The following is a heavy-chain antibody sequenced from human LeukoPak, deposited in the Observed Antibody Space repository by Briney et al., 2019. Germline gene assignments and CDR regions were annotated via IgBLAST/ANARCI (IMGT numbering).Heavy chain of an antibody. V-gene: IGHV3-23*01. CDR2: ISGSGGGT. Sequence: GGSLRLSCAASGFTFSSYAMSRVRQAPGKGLEWVSAISGSGGGTYYADSVKGRFAISRDNSKNTLYLQMNSLRAEDTAVYYCATRGTYYYDNSGYWGFDYWGQGTLVTVSS. CDR3: ATRGTYYYDNSGYWGFDY. J-gene: IGHJ4*02. D-gene: IGHD3-22*01. CDR1: GFTFSSYA.